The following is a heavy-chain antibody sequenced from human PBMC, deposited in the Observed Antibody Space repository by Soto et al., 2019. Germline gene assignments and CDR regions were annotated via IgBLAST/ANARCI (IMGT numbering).Heavy chain of an antibody. CDR1: GGTFSSYT. J-gene: IGHJ4*02. Sequence: QVQLVQSGAEVKKPGSSVKVSCKASGGTFSSYTISWVRQAPGQGLEWMGRIIPILGIANYAQKFQGRVTITADKSTSTAYMELSSLRSEDTAVYYCAISTDPWRYYFDYWGQGTLVTVSS. V-gene: IGHV1-69*02. CDR3: AISTDPWRYYFDY. CDR2: IIPILGIA.